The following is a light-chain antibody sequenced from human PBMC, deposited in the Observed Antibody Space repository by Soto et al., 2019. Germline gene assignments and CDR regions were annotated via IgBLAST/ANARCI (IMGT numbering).Light chain of an antibody. CDR1: PGFRDD. CDR3: LQHNTFRWT. CDR2: STS. V-gene: IGKV1-17*01. Sequence: DIQMTQSPSSLSASVGDRVTITCRARPGFRDDLGWYQQKPGKAPKRLIYSTSRLQSGVPSRFSGSGSGTEFTLTISSLQPEDFATYYCLQHNTFRWTFGQGTKVELK. J-gene: IGKJ1*01.